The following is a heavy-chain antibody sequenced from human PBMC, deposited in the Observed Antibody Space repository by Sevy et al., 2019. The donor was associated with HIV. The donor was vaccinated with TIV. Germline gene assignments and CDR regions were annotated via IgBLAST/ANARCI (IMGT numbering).Heavy chain of an antibody. CDR3: ARSLKDWTPSAGH. CDR1: GFTFSDYY. J-gene: IGHJ4*02. Sequence: GGSLRLSCTASGFTFSDYYMSWIRQAPGKGLECVSFISSTTGYTNYADSVKGRFTISRDNVKNSLYLQMNNLRAEDTAVYYCARSLKDWTPSAGHWGQGTLVTVSS. V-gene: IGHV3-11*06. D-gene: IGHD1-1*01. CDR2: ISSTTGYT.